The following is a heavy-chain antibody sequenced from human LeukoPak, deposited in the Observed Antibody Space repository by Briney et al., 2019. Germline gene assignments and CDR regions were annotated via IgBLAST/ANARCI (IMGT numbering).Heavy chain of an antibody. J-gene: IGHJ4*02. CDR2: IIPIFGTA. Sequence: ASVKVSCKASGGTFSTYAISWVRQAPGQGLEWMGGIIPIFGTANYAQKFQGRVTITADKSTSTAYMELSSLRSEDTAVYYCAMGAVAGYFDYWGQGTLVTVSS. CDR1: GGTFSTYA. V-gene: IGHV1-69*06. D-gene: IGHD6-19*01. CDR3: AMGAVAGYFDY.